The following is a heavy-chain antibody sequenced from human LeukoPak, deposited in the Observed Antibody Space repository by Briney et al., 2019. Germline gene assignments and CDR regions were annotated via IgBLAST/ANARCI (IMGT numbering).Heavy chain of an antibody. V-gene: IGHV1-2*02. CDR2: INPNSGGT. Sequence: PLASVKVSCKASGYTFTDYYMHWVRQAPGQGLEWMGWINPNSGGTNYAQTSQGRVTMTTDTSISTAYMEVSRLRSDDTAVYYCARVRIGQQLDKYYYYAMDVWGQGTTVTVSS. J-gene: IGHJ6*02. CDR1: GYTFTDYY. CDR3: ARVRIGQQLDKYYYYAMDV. D-gene: IGHD6-13*01.